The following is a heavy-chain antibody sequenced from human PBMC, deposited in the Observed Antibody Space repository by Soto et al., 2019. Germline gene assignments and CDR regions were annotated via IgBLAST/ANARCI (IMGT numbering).Heavy chain of an antibody. CDR1: GFAFSTFP. V-gene: IGHV3-23*01. CDR2: ISGSSGEK. Sequence: EVQLLESGGGLVQPGGSLRLSCAASGFAFSTFPMKWVRQAPGKGLEWVSTISGSSGEKYSAASLQGRFTISRDNSKNPLDLQMNSLRAEDTAVYYWANDRLESWGGAYFDDGVQGTRVTVSS. J-gene: IGHJ4*02. CDR3: ANDRLESWGGAYFDD. D-gene: IGHD2-21*01.